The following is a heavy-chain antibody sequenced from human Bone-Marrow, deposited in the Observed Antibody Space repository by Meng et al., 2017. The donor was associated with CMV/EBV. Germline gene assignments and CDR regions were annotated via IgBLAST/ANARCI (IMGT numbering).Heavy chain of an antibody. CDR1: GFTFDDYA. D-gene: IGHD6-13*01. Sequence: GGSLRLSCAASGFTFDDYAMHWVRQAPGKGLEWVSGISWNSGSIGYADSVKGRFTISRDNSKNTLYLQMNSLRGEDTAVYYCAKDHGTSWATFDYCGQGTLVTVSS. CDR3: AKDHGTSWATFDY. J-gene: IGHJ4*02. V-gene: IGHV3-9*01. CDR2: ISWNSGSI.